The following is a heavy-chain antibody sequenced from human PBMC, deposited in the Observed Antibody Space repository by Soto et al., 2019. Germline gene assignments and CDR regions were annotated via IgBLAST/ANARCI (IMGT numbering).Heavy chain of an antibody. CDR2: ISSSSSYI. Sequence: GGSLRLSCAASGFTFSSYSMNWVRQAPGKGLEWVSSISSSSSYIYYADSMKGRFTISRDNAKNSLYLQMNSLRAEDTAVYCCATLKTYSSSFDAFDIWGQGTMVTVSS. J-gene: IGHJ3*02. CDR3: ATLKTYSSSFDAFDI. CDR1: GFTFSSYS. V-gene: IGHV3-21*01. D-gene: IGHD6-6*01.